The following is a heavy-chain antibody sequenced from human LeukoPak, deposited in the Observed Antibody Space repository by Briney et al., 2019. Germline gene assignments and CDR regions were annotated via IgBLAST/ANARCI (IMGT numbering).Heavy chain of an antibody. V-gene: IGHV3-13*04. CDR3: VRAAMPYIINGRRFDY. Sequence: GGSLRLSCAASEFTSSAYDMHWVRQITGGGLEWVSTSGTVGDTFYSDSVKGRFTISRENAKNSVHLQMNSLRVEGSAIYFCVRAAMPYIINGRRFDYWGQGTLVTVSS. CDR1: EFTSSAYD. CDR2: SGTVGDT. D-gene: IGHD2-2*01. J-gene: IGHJ4*02.